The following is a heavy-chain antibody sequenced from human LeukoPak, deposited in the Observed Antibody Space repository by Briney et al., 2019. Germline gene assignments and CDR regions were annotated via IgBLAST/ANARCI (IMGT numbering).Heavy chain of an antibody. J-gene: IGHJ3*02. CDR3: ARDLGGFDFGVVLRSRTSHTFDI. D-gene: IGHD3-3*01. CDR1: GFSFSSYW. Sequence: GGSLRLSCAASGFSFSSYWMHWVRQAPGKGLVWVSRINTDGSAISYADSVKGRFTISRDNAKNTLYLQMNGLRAEDTAVYYCARDLGGFDFGVVLRSRTSHTFDIWGQGTMVTVSS. CDR2: INTDGSAI. V-gene: IGHV3-74*01.